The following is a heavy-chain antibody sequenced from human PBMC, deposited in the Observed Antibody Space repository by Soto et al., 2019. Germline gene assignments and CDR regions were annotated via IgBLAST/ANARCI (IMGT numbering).Heavy chain of an antibody. CDR2: IKGKTDGGTT. V-gene: IGHV3-15*07. Sequence: GGSLRLSCAASGFTFNDAWMTWVRQAPGKGLEWVGRIKGKTDGGTTDYAAPVKGRFTISRDDSKTTLYLQMNSLKTEDTAVYYCTTMDNYGGNLPFDSWGQGTLVTVSS. D-gene: IGHD4-17*01. CDR1: GFTFNDAW. CDR3: TTMDNYGGNLPFDS. J-gene: IGHJ4*02.